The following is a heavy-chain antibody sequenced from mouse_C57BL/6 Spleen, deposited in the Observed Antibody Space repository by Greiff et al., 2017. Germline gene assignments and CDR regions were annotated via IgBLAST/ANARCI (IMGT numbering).Heavy chain of an antibody. D-gene: IGHD1-1*01. CDR2: IYPSDSET. V-gene: IGHV1-61*01. J-gene: IGHJ1*03. Sequence: QVQLQQPGAELVRPGSSVKLSCKASGYTFTSYWMDWVKQRPGQGLEWIGNIYPSDSETHYNQKFKDKATLTVDKSSSTAYMQLSSLTSEDSAVYNCARRGTTVVAPYWYFDVWGTGTTVTVSS. CDR3: ARRGTTVVAPYWYFDV. CDR1: GYTFTSYW.